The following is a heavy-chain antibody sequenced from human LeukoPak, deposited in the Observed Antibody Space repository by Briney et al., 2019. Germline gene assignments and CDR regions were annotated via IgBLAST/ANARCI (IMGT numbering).Heavy chain of an antibody. J-gene: IGHJ4*02. D-gene: IGHD7-27*01. Sequence: SETLSLTCTVSGDSISSYYWSWVRQPPGKGLEWIGYLYKSGITNSIPSLESRVAISVDTSKNQLSLRLSSVTSADTAVYYCARAPNWDRPFDTWGQGTLVTVSS. CDR1: GDSISSYY. CDR3: ARAPNWDRPFDT. CDR2: LYKSGIT. V-gene: IGHV4-59*01.